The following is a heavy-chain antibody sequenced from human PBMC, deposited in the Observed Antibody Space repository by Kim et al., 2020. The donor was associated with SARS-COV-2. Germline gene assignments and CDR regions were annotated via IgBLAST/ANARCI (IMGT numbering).Heavy chain of an antibody. Sequence: GGSLRLSCAASGFTFSSYAMSWVRQAPGKGLEWVSAISGSGGSTYYADSVKGRFTISRDNSKNTLYLQMNSLRAEDTAVYYCAKDGYYDFWNEVDYYYYYGMDVWGQGTTVTVSS. CDR3: AKDGYYDFWNEVDYYYYYGMDV. CDR1: GFTFSSYA. CDR2: ISGSGGST. J-gene: IGHJ6*02. V-gene: IGHV3-23*01. D-gene: IGHD3-3*01.